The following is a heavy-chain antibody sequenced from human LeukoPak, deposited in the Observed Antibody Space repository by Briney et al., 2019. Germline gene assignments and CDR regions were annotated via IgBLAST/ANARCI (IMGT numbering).Heavy chain of an antibody. Sequence: SETLSLTCAVSGYSISSGHYWGWIRQPPGKGLEWIGSIYHSGSTYYNPSLKSRVTISVDTSKKQFSLKLSSVTAADTAVYYCARDPTPIRSWNHAFDIWGQGTMVTASS. CDR2: IYHSGST. V-gene: IGHV4-38-2*02. CDR1: GYSISSGHY. J-gene: IGHJ3*02. CDR3: ARDPTPIRSWNHAFDI. D-gene: IGHD6-13*01.